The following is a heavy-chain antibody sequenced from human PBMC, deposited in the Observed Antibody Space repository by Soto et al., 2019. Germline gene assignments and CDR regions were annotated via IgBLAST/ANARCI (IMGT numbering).Heavy chain of an antibody. D-gene: IGHD3-22*01. CDR2: IWYDGSNK. CDR3: ARGSLDSSGYSQRGYYYYGMDV. CDR1: GFTFSSYG. J-gene: IGHJ6*02. Sequence: QVQLVESGGGVVQPGRSLRLSCAASGFTFSSYGMHWVRQAPGKGLEWVAVIWYDGSNKYYADSVKGRFTISRDNSKNTLYLQMNSLRAEDTAVYYCARGSLDSSGYSQRGYYYYGMDVWGQGTTVTVSS. V-gene: IGHV3-33*01.